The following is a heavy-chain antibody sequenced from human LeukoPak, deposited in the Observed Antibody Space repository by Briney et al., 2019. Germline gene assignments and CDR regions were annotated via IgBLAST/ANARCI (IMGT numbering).Heavy chain of an antibody. J-gene: IGHJ4*02. V-gene: IGHV1-46*01. CDR3: ARDGGSIAARGYFDY. Sequence: GASVKVSCKASGYTFTSYYMHWVRQGPGQGLEWMGIINPSGGSTSYAQKFQGRVTMTRDTSTSTVYMELSSLRSEDTAVYYCARDGGSIAARGYFDYWGQGTLVTVSS. CDR2: INPSGGST. D-gene: IGHD6-6*01. CDR1: GYTFTSYY.